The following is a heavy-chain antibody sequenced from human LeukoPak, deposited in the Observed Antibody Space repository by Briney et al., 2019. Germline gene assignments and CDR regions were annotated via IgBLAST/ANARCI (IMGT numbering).Heavy chain of an antibody. D-gene: IGHD4-23*01. CDR1: GGYIITSDHY. Sequence: SETLSLTCSVSGGYIITSDHYWGWIRQPPGKGLEWIGSIYYTGSTSTNPFFKSLVTLSVDTSKNQFSLNLTSVTAADTAVYYCARERYYYGGKTWFDPWGQGTLVTVSS. CDR3: ARERYYYGGKTWFDP. V-gene: IGHV4-39*07. CDR2: IYYTGST. J-gene: IGHJ5*02.